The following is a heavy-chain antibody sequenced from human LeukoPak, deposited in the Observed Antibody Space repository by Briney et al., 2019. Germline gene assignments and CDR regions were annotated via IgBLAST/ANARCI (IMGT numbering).Heavy chain of an antibody. CDR3: ARDRGKTSPYYYVDV. Sequence: GGSLRLSCAVSGFTFSTYSMHWVRQAPGEGLEWVSSISSSSSYMNYADSVKGRFTISRDNAENSLYLQMNSLRAEDTAVYYCARDRGKTSPYYYVDVWGKGTTVTVSS. CDR2: ISSSSSYM. CDR1: GFTFSTYS. V-gene: IGHV3-21*01. D-gene: IGHD4-23*01. J-gene: IGHJ6*03.